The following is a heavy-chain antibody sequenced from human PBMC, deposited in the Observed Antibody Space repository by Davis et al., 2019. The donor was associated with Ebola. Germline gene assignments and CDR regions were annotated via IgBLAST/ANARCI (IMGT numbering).Heavy chain of an antibody. Sequence: GESLKISCAASGFTFSSYWMHWVRQAPGKGLAWVSRINSDGSSTSYADSVKGRFTISRDNAKNTLYLQMNSLRAEDTAVYYCARDKDGDYALDYWGQGTLVTVSS. D-gene: IGHD4-17*01. CDR3: ARDKDGDYALDY. CDR2: INSDGSST. CDR1: GFTFSSYW. J-gene: IGHJ4*02. V-gene: IGHV3-74*01.